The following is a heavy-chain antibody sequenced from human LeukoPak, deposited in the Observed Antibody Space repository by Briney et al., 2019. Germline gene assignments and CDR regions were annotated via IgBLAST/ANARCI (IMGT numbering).Heavy chain of an antibody. J-gene: IGHJ4*02. Sequence: GSLRLSCAASGFTFSDYWMTWVRQPPGKGLEWIGEINHSGSTNYNPSLKSRVTISVDTSKNQFSLKLSSVTAADTAVYYCARGLAAAGPLDYWGQGTLVTVSS. CDR1: GFTFSDYW. CDR2: INHSGST. CDR3: ARGLAAAGPLDY. D-gene: IGHD6-13*01. V-gene: IGHV4-34*01.